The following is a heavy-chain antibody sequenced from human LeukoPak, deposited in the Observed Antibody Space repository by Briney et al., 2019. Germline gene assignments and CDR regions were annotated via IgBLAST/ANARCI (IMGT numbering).Heavy chain of an antibody. CDR1: AYSISNGFV. V-gene: IGHV4-38-2*02. D-gene: IGHD6-13*01. Sequence: SETLSLTCTVSAYSISNGFVWGWIRQPPGKGLEWIGYVPDSGSTNYNPSLKSRVTVSVDTSKDQFSLKLTSVTAADTAVYYCARTGSSWPLYYYYYMDVWGKGTTVTVSS. CDR3: ARTGSSWPLYYYYYMDV. CDR2: VPDSGST. J-gene: IGHJ6*03.